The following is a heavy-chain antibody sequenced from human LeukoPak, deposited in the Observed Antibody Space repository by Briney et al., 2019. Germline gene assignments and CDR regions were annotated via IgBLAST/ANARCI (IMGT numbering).Heavy chain of an antibody. D-gene: IGHD6-13*01. CDR2: TYSRSKWCN. Sequence: QTLTLTCAISGDSVSSNSVAWNWIRQSPSRGLEWLGRTYSRSKWCNAYAVSVKSRITINPDTSKNQFSLQLNSVTPEDTAVYFCARVDDAAFDYWGQGTLVTVSS. CDR3: ARVDDAAFDY. V-gene: IGHV6-1*01. CDR1: GDSVSSNSVA. J-gene: IGHJ4*02.